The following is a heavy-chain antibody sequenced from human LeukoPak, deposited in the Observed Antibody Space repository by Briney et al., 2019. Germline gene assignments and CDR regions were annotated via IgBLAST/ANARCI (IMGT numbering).Heavy chain of an antibody. CDR3: AKWGNSYGLDY. V-gene: IGHV3-74*01. CDR1: GFTFSSSW. CDR2: INPDGSLT. D-gene: IGHD5-18*01. Sequence: PGGSLRLSCAASGFTFSSSWMHWVRQAPGEGLVWVSRINPDGSLTNYADSVKGRFTISRDNAKNTLYLQMNSLRVEDTAVYYCAKWGNSYGLDYWGQGTLVTVSS. J-gene: IGHJ4*02.